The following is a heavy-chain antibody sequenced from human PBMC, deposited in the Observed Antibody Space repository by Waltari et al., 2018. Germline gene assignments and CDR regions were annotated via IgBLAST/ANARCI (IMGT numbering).Heavy chain of an antibody. D-gene: IGHD1-26*01. CDR3: ARGPVSGSGSYYVGEY. J-gene: IGHJ4*02. V-gene: IGHV3-74*01. CDR1: GLTFSSYW. Sequence: EVQQVESGGGLVQPGGSLRLACAASGLTFSSYWMQWVRQVPGKGVVLFSRIVTDGSGANYADSVPGLFTSSRDNAKNILYLQINSLRAEDTAVYYCARGPVSGSGSYYVGEYWGQGTLVTVSS. CDR2: IVTDGSGA.